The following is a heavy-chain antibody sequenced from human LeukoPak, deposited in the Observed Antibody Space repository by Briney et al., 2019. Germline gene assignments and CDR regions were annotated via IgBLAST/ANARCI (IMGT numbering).Heavy chain of an antibody. D-gene: IGHD5-18*01. J-gene: IGHJ4*02. CDR1: GGSISSYY. V-gene: IGHV4-59*01. CDR3: ARGGYSYGYMGYFDY. CDR2: IYYSGST. Sequence: SETLSLTCTVSGGSISSYYWSWIRQPPGKGLEWIGYIYYSGSTNYNPSLKSRVTISVDTSKNQFSLKLSSVTAADTAVYYCARGGYSYGYMGYFDYWGQGTLVTVSS.